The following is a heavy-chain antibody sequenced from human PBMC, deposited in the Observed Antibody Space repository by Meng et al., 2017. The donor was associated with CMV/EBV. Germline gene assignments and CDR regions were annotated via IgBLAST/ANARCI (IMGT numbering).Heavy chain of an antibody. D-gene: IGHD5-24*01. J-gene: IGHJ5*02. V-gene: IGHV1-18*01. CDR2: ISAYNGKT. Sequence: QFVQYGPEMKKPGAAMKVARKACGFPFTTDGTTWVRQAPGQGLEWMGGISAYNGKTEYPKSLQGRVTMTTNKTASTAYMELMSLRADDTAVYYCAKWGQSRDWPPDPFDPWGQGTLVTVSS. CDR3: AKWGQSRDWPPDPFDP. CDR1: GFPFTTDG.